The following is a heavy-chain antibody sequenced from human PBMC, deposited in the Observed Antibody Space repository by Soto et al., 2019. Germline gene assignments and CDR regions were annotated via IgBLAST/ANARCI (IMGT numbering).Heavy chain of an antibody. CDR2: IIPIFGTA. V-gene: IGHV1-69*13. CDR3: ARAVAVAADFDY. CDR1: GGTFSSYA. Sequence: ASVKVSCKASGGTFSSYAISWVRQAPGQGLEWMGGIIPIFGTANYAQKFQGRVTITADEPTSTAYMELSSLRSEDTAVYYCARAVAVAADFDYWGQGTLVTVSS. J-gene: IGHJ4*02. D-gene: IGHD6-19*01.